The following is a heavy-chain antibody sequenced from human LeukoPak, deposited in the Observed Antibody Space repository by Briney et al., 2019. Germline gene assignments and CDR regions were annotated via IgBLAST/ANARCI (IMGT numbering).Heavy chain of an antibody. CDR2: IYYSGST. V-gene: IGHV4-39*01. D-gene: IGHD6-6*01. CDR3: ARYRGSSSLFDY. J-gene: IGHJ4*02. Sequence: SETLSLTSTVSGGSISSNDYYWDWIRQPPGMGLEYIGSIYYSGSTYYNPSLKSRVTISVDTSKNQFSLKLSSVTAADTAVYYCARYRGSSSLFDYWGQGTLVTVSS. CDR1: GGSISSNDYY.